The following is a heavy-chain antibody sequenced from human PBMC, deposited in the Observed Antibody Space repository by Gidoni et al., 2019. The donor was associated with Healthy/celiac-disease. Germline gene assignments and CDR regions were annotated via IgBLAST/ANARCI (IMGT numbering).Heavy chain of an antibody. CDR3: AKGDSSGKYFDY. Sequence: DVQLVESGGGLVQPGRSLRLSCAASGFTFDDYAMHWVRQAPGKGLEWVSGISWNSGSIGYADSVKGRFTISRDNAKNSLYLQMNSLRAEDTALYYCAKGDSSGKYFDYWGQGTLVTVSS. D-gene: IGHD3-22*01. CDR1: GFTFDDYA. V-gene: IGHV3-9*01. CDR2: ISWNSGSI. J-gene: IGHJ4*02.